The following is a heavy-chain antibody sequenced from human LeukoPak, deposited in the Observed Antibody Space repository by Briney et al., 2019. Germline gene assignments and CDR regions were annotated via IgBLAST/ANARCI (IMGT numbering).Heavy chain of an antibody. CDR2: INTHNANT. Sequence: ASVKVSCKASGYTFSNYGISWVRQAPGRGPEWMAWINTHNANTNYAQHLQDRVTVTADTSTSTAYMELRSLRSDDTAVYFCARGRSLGYFDLWGRGTLVTVSS. CDR1: GYTFSNYG. J-gene: IGHJ2*01. V-gene: IGHV1-18*01. CDR3: ARGRSLGYFDL.